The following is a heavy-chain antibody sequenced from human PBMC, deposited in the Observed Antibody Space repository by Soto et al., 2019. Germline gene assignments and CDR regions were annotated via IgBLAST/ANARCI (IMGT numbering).Heavy chain of an antibody. CDR3: ARERGDSSGYPFNWFDP. D-gene: IGHD3-22*01. CDR2: IYTSGST. Sequence: QVQLQESGPGLVKPSETLSLTCSVSGGSISSYYWSWIRQPAGKGLEWIGRIYTSGSTNYNPSLKSRVTMSVDTSKNQFSLKLSSVTAADTAVYYCARERGDSSGYPFNWFDPWGQGTLVTVSS. CDR1: GGSISSYY. V-gene: IGHV4-4*07. J-gene: IGHJ5*02.